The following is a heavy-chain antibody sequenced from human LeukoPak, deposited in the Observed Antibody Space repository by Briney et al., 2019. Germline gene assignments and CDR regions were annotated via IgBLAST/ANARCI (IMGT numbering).Heavy chain of an antibody. CDR2: ISYDGSNK. CDR1: GFTFSSYA. Sequence: PGGSLRLSCAASGFTFSSYAMHWVRQAPGKGLEWVAVISYDGSNKYYADSVKGRFTISRDSSKNTLYLQMNSLRAEDTAVYYCASKYVDTALWFDPWGQGTLVTVSS. J-gene: IGHJ5*02. V-gene: IGHV3-30-3*01. D-gene: IGHD5-18*01. CDR3: ASKYVDTALWFDP.